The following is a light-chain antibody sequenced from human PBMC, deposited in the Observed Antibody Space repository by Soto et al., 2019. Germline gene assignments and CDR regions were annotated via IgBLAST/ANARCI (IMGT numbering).Light chain of an antibody. CDR1: QTISSNY. J-gene: IGKJ2*01. CDR3: LQYVSPPYT. Sequence: EIVLTQSPGTLSLSPGQRATLSCRASQTISSNYLAWYQQKPGQAPRLLIYSASSRATGIPDRFTGSGSGTDFTLTISRLEPEDFAVYYCLQYVSPPYTFGQGTKLEIK. V-gene: IGKV3-20*01. CDR2: SAS.